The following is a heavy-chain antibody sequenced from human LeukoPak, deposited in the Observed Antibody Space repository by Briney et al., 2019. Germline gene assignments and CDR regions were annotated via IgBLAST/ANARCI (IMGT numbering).Heavy chain of an antibody. CDR3: AKSPYYYDSSGYSFDAFDI. D-gene: IGHD3-22*01. Sequence: GGSLRLSCAASGFTFTSYWMSWMRQAPGKGLQWVANIKHDGSEQYYVDSVKGRFTISRDNARNSLYLQMNSLGVEDTAVYYCAKSPYYYDSSGYSFDAFDIWGQGTMVTVSS. CDR2: IKHDGSEQ. V-gene: IGHV3-7*01. J-gene: IGHJ3*02. CDR1: GFTFTSYW.